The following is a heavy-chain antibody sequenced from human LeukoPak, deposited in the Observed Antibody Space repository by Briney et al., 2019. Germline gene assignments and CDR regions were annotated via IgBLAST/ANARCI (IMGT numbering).Heavy chain of an antibody. CDR3: ARDPPAVSINTYA. CDR1: GLTVGNNY. Sequence: AQSLTLSCAASGLTVGNNYMNWVRQAPRKGLEWVALTLSHGKTSYADSVKGRFTIPRNNSKNTLYVQMNGRRVEDTAVYYCARDPPAVSINTYAWGQGTLVTVSS. J-gene: IGHJ4*02. CDR2: TLSHGKT. D-gene: IGHD2-8*01. V-gene: IGHV3-66*01.